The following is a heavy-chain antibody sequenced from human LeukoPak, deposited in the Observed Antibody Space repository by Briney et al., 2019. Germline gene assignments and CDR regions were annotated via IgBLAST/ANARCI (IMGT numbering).Heavy chain of an antibody. CDR2: INSDGSTT. D-gene: IGHD2-2*02. CDR1: GFTFSSYW. V-gene: IGHV3-74*01. J-gene: IGHJ4*02. Sequence: PGGSLRLSCGASGFTFSSYWMHWVRQAPGKGLVWISRINSDGSTTSYADSVKGRFTISRDNAKNTLYLQMNSLRAEDTAVYYCARLLGHSIVVPAAIRRSARRLDYWGQGTLVTVSS. CDR3: ARLLGHSIVVPAAIRRSARRLDY.